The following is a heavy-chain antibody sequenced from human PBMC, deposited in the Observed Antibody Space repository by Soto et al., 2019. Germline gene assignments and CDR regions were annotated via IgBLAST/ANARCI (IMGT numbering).Heavy chain of an antibody. CDR2: ISAYNGNT. J-gene: IGHJ4*02. Sequence: QVQLVQSGAEVKKPGASVKVSCKASGYTFASYAISWMRQAPGQGLEWMGWISAYNGNTNYAQNLQDRVTMTTDTSTSTGYMELMSLRSDDTAVYYCARDPPPPDYWGQGTLVTVSS. V-gene: IGHV1-18*01. CDR1: GYTFASYA. CDR3: ARDPPPPDY.